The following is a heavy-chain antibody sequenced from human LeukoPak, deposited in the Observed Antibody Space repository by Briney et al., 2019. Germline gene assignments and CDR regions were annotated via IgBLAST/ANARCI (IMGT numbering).Heavy chain of an antibody. D-gene: IGHD5-18*01. CDR3: AKRNSYGRNFDY. CDR2: ISSSSSYI. Sequence: PGGSLRLSCAASGFTFSSYSMNWVRQAPGKGLEWVSSISSSSSYIYYADSVKGRFTISRDNAKNSLYLQMNSLRAEDTAVYYCAKRNSYGRNFDYWGQGTLVTVSS. CDR1: GFTFSSYS. V-gene: IGHV3-21*01. J-gene: IGHJ4*02.